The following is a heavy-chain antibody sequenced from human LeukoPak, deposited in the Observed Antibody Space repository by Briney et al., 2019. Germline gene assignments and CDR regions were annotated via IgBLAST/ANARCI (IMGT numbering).Heavy chain of an antibody. D-gene: IGHD4-17*01. V-gene: IGHV3-23*01. CDR1: GFTFSSYA. CDR2: ISGSGGST. J-gene: IGHJ6*02. CDR3: AKGSVTSTGSYYYYYYGMDV. Sequence: GSLRLSCAASGFTFSSYAMSWVRQAPGKGLEWVSAISGSGGSTYYADSVKGRFTISRDNSKNTLYLQMNSLRAEDTAVYYCAKGSVTSTGSYYYYYYGMDVWGQGTRSPSP.